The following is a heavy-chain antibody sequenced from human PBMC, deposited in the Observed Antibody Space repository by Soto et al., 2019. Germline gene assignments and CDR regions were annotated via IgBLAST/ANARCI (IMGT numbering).Heavy chain of an antibody. CDR1: GYTFTSYD. CDR3: ARASYLDPAFDI. V-gene: IGHV1-8*01. D-gene: IGHD2-2*03. CDR2: VNPNSGNT. Sequence: QVQLVQSGAEVKRPGASVKVSCKASGYTFTSYDFKWVRQAPGQGLEWMGWVNPNSGNTDYAQKFQGRVTMTRNTSIRTAYMALSSLRSEDTAVYYCARASYLDPAFDIWGQGTMVTVSS. J-gene: IGHJ3*02.